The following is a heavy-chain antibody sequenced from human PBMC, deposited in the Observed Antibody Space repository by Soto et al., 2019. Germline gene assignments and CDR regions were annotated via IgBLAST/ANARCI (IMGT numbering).Heavy chain of an antibody. CDR1: GYTFIGFS. V-gene: IGHV1-2*02. D-gene: IGHD2-15*01. CDR3: SEGRWTVGHCSGGSCYDGMDV. J-gene: IGHJ6*02. CDR2: INPKNGDT. Sequence: QEQLVQSGPEVKKPGASVKVSCESSGYTFIGFSLHWVRQAPGQGLEWMGWINPKNGDTYYAQKFQGRVTMTRDTSINTVYMELNSLKSDDTAVYYCSEGRWTVGHCSGGSCYDGMDVWGQGTTVTVSS.